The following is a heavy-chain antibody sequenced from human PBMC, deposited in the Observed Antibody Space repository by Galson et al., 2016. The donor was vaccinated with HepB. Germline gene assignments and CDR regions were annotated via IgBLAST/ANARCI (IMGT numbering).Heavy chain of an antibody. CDR1: GFSLSTSGMC. J-gene: IGHJ4*02. Sequence: PALVKPTQTLTLTCTFSGFSLSTSGMCVSWIRQPPGKALEWLALIGWDDDKSYSTSLKTRLSISKDTSKNHVLLTMTNMDPVDTATYYCSRIIYVSGNYGGFDYWGQGTLVTVSS. V-gene: IGHV2-70*01. CDR2: IGWDDDK. CDR3: SRIIYVSGNYGGFDY. D-gene: IGHD3-10*01.